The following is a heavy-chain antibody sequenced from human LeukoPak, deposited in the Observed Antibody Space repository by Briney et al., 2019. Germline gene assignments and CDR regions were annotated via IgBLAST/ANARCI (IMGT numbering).Heavy chain of an antibody. CDR1: GFTFNNYG. CDR2: IRYNGNNQ. D-gene: IGHD3-10*01. Sequence: PGGSLRLPCAASGFTFNNYGMHWVRQAPGKGLEWVAFIRYNGNNQYYADSVKGRFTISRVNSKNTLYLQMNSLKGDDTAVYYCAKDSAFYYIDVWGKGTTVIISS. V-gene: IGHV3-30*02. CDR3: AKDSAFYYIDV. J-gene: IGHJ6*03.